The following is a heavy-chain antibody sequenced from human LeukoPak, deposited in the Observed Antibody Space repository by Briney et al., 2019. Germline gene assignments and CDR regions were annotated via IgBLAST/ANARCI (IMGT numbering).Heavy chain of an antibody. CDR1: GFTFSSYS. D-gene: IGHD4-23*01. CDR3: ARLYGGNSNGAFDI. V-gene: IGHV3-21*01. J-gene: IGHJ3*02. CDR2: ISSSSYI. Sequence: GGSLRLSCAASGFTFSSYSMNWVRQAPGKGLEWVSSISSSSYIYYADSVKGRFTISRDNAKNSLYLQMNSLRAEDTAVYYCARLYGGNSNGAFDIWGQGTMVTVSS.